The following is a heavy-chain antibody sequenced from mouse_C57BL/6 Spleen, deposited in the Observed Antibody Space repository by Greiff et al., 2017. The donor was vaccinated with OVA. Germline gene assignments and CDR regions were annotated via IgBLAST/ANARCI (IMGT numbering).Heavy chain of an antibody. CDR3: ARWGTAQATFDY. CDR2: IDPSDSET. CDR1: GYTFTSYW. Sequence: QVQLKQSGAELVRPGSSVKLSCKASGYTFTSYWMHWVKQRPIQGLEWIGNIDPSDSETHYNQKFKDKATLTVDKSSSTAYMQLSSLTSDDSAVYYCARWGTAQATFDYWGQGTTLTVSS. J-gene: IGHJ2*01. V-gene: IGHV1-52*01. D-gene: IGHD3-2*02.